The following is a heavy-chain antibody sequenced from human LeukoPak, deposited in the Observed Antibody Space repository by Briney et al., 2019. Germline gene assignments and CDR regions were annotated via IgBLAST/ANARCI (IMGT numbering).Heavy chain of an antibody. J-gene: IGHJ4*02. CDR3: AKDWRVLIAVAGYFDY. CDR1: GFTFSSYG. D-gene: IGHD6-19*01. Sequence: HPGGSLRLSCAASGFTFSSYGMHWVRQAPGKGLEWVAVISYDGSNKYYADSVKGRFTISRDNSKNTLYLQMNSLRAEDTAVYYCAKDWRVLIAVAGYFDYWGQGTLVTVSS. V-gene: IGHV3-30*18. CDR2: ISYDGSNK.